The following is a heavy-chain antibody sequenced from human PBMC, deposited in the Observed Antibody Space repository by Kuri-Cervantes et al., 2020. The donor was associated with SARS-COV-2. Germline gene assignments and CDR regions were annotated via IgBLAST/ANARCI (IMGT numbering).Heavy chain of an antibody. Sequence: GESLKISCAASGLTFSTYDMSWVRQAPGKGLEWVSGISGSGASTFYGDSVKGRLTVSRDNSKKMLYLQMNSLRVEDTAVYYCAKGLEGTGDLDFWGQGTLVTVSS. J-gene: IGHJ4*02. D-gene: IGHD6-19*01. V-gene: IGHV3-23*01. CDR1: GLTFSTYD. CDR3: AKGLEGTGDLDF. CDR2: ISGSGAST.